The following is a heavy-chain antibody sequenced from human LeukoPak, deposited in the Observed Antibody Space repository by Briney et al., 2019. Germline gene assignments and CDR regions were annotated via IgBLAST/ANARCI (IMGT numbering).Heavy chain of an antibody. J-gene: IGHJ6*02. Sequence: GGSLRLSCAASGFTFSTYGMHWVRQAPGEGLEWMAVISSDGSNYYYADSVRGRFTISRDNSKNTLYLQMNSLRVEDTAVYYCAKAPLAYRSSGSYACGMDVWGQGTTVAVSS. CDR2: ISSDGSNY. CDR1: GFTFSTYG. D-gene: IGHD3-10*01. V-gene: IGHV3-30*18. CDR3: AKAPLAYRSSGSYACGMDV.